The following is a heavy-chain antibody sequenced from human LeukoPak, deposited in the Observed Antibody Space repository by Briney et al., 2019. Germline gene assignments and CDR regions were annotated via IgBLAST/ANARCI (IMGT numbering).Heavy chain of an antibody. CDR1: GYTFTSYA. CDR2: INTNTGNP. Sequence: GASVKVSCKASGYTFTSYAMNWVRQAPGQGLEWMGWINTNTGNPTYAQGFTGRFVFSLDTSVSTAYLQISSLKAEDTAVYYCARGTTGTRAYYYMDVWGKGTTVTVSS. J-gene: IGHJ6*03. D-gene: IGHD1-1*01. CDR3: ARGTTGTRAYYYMDV. V-gene: IGHV7-4-1*02.